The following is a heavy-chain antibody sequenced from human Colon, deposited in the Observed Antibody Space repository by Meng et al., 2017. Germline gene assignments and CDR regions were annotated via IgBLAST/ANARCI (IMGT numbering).Heavy chain of an antibody. V-gene: IGHV4-61*01. CDR3: ARDSGYDKNWFDP. Sequence: VSPQRSGPGLVRPSAALSLTCTVSGGSFISYSYYWSWIRQSPGKGLEWIGFIYYSGSTNYNPSLKSRVTISVDTSKNQFSLKVSSVTAADTAVYYCARDSGYDKNWFDPWGQGTLVTVSS. CDR2: IYYSGST. CDR1: GGSFISYSYY. D-gene: IGHD5-12*01. J-gene: IGHJ5*02.